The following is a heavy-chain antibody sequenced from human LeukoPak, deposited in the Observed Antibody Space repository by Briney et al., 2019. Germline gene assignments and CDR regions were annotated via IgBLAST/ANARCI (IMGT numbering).Heavy chain of an antibody. CDR3: ARLVGDYDSSGHHY. D-gene: IGHD3-22*01. J-gene: IGHJ4*02. Sequence: SETLSLTCAVYGGSFSGYYWSWIRQPPGKGLEWIGEINHSGSTNYNPSLKSRVTISVDTSKNQFSLKLSSVTAADTAVYYCARLVGDYDSSGHHYWGQGTLVTASS. CDR2: INHSGST. V-gene: IGHV4-34*01. CDR1: GGSFSGYY.